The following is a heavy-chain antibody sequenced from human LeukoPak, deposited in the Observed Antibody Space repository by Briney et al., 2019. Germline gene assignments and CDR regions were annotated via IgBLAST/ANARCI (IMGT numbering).Heavy chain of an antibody. CDR1: GYTFTSYG. Sequence: ASVKVSCKASGYTFTSYGISWVRQAPGQGLEWMGWISAYNGNTNYGQKLQGRVTMTTDTSTSTAYMELRSLRSDDTAVYYCARDLDLGYYDSSGYYGYWGQGTLVTVSS. CDR3: ARDLDLGYYDSSGYYGY. J-gene: IGHJ4*02. CDR2: ISAYNGNT. D-gene: IGHD3-22*01. V-gene: IGHV1-18*01.